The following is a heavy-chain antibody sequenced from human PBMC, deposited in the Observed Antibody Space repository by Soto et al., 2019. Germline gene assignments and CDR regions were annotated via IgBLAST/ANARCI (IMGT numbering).Heavy chain of an antibody. CDR3: ARRKERSGPYYLDL. CDR1: GFTFITYD. Sequence: QVQLLQSGAEVKKPGASVKVSCKASGFTFITYDFSWVRQAAGQGLEWMGWMNPNNGNAGFAQKFRGRINITRNTAISTAYLELRSLRSDDSAVYFCARRKERSGPYYLDLWGQGTQVTCSS. D-gene: IGHD6-25*01. CDR2: MNPNNGNA. V-gene: IGHV1-8*01. J-gene: IGHJ4*02.